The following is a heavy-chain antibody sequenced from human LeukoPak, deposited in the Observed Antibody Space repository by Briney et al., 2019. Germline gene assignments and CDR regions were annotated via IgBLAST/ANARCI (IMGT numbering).Heavy chain of an antibody. CDR2: ISNDGTNK. D-gene: IGHD1-26*01. CDR1: GFTFSSYA. Sequence: GRSLRLSCAASGFTFSSYAMHWVRQAPGKGLEWVAVISNDGTNKYYADSVKGRFTISRDNSNNTLYLQMNSLRAEDTAVYYCAKDRSKVFDYWGQGTLVTVSS. CDR3: AKDRSKVFDY. V-gene: IGHV3-30*18. J-gene: IGHJ4*02.